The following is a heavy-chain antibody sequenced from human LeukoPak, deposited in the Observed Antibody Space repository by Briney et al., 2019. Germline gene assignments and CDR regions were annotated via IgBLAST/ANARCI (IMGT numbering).Heavy chain of an antibody. Sequence: GGSLRLSCAASGFTFSRYAMNWVRQAPGKGLEWVSSISTTSSSSYIHYADSMKGRFTISRDNAKSSLYLQMNSLRAEDTAVYYCARVMAGYSHMDVWGKGTTVTVSS. CDR2: ISTTSSSSYI. CDR3: ARVMAGYSHMDV. CDR1: GFTFSRYA. J-gene: IGHJ6*03. V-gene: IGHV3-21*01. D-gene: IGHD3-10*01.